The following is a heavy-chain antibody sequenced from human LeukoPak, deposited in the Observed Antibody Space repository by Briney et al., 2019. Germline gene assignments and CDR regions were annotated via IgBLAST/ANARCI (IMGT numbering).Heavy chain of an antibody. CDR1: GYTFTCYY. CDR3: ARDQVRYCSSTSCSYYYYYGMDV. D-gene: IGHD2-2*01. J-gene: IGHJ6*02. CDR2: INPSGGST. Sequence: GASVKVSCKASGYTFTCYYMHWVRQAPGQGLEWMGIINPSGGSTSYAQKFQGRVTMTRDTSTSTVYMELSSLRSEDTAVYYCARDQVRYCSSTSCSYYYYYGMDVWGQGTTVTVSS. V-gene: IGHV1-46*01.